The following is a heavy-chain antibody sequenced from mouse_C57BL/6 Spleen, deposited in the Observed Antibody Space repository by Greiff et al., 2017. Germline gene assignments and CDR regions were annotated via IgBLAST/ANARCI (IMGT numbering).Heavy chain of an antibody. J-gene: IGHJ3*01. CDR2: IRNKANGSTT. D-gene: IGHD1-1*01. CDR1: GFTFTDYY. V-gene: IGHV7-3*01. CDR3: ASSPVGTVVPFAY. Sequence: EVQLVESGGGLVQPGGSLSLSCAASGFTFTDYYISWVRQPPGKALEWLGFIRNKANGSTTEYSASVMGRFTISIDNSHSLLYLQMDALSADDSATYYFASSPVGTVVPFAYWGQGTLVTVPA.